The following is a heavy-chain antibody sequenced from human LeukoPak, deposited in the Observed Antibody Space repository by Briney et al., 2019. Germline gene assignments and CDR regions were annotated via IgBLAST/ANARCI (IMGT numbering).Heavy chain of an antibody. J-gene: IGHJ6*03. CDR3: ARHCTGDICAAYYFYYYMDV. Sequence: PSETLSLTCTVSGGSISTSSYYWGWIRQPPGKGLEWIVSISESGRTYYNPSLKSRVILSVDTSKKHFSLKLSSVTAADTAVYYCARHCTGDICAAYYFYYYMDVWGKGTTVTVSS. CDR2: ISESGRT. D-gene: IGHD2-8*02. V-gene: IGHV4-39*02. CDR1: GGSISTSSYY.